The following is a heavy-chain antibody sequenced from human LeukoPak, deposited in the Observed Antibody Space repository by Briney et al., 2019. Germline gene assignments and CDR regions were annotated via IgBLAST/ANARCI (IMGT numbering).Heavy chain of an antibody. Sequence: GGSLRLSCTVSGFSLSSYALSWVRRAPGKGLEWVISISGSGSTTFYADSVKGRFTISRDNSNNMLYLQMTSLRAEDTAVYYCAKGTSTYSSGSFDYWGRGTLVTVSS. D-gene: IGHD6-19*01. CDR2: ISGSGSTT. J-gene: IGHJ4*02. V-gene: IGHV3-23*01. CDR1: GFSLSSYA. CDR3: AKGTSTYSSGSFDY.